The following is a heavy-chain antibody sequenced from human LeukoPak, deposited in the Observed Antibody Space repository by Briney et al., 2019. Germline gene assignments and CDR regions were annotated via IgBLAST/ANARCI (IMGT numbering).Heavy chain of an antibody. V-gene: IGHV1-8*01. D-gene: IGHD1-7*01. CDR1: GYTFTSYD. J-gene: IGHJ6*03. CDR2: MNPNSGNT. Sequence: GASVKVSCKASGYTFTSYDINWVRQATGQGLEWMGWMNPNSGNTGYAQKFQGKVTMTRNTSISTAYMELSSLRSEDTAVYYCARGLTGTTGYYYYYMDVWGKGTTVTVSS. CDR3: ARGLTGTTGYYYYYMDV.